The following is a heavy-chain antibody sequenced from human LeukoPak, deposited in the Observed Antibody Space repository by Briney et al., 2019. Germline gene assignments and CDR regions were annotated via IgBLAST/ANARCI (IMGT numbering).Heavy chain of an antibody. V-gene: IGHV4-59*08. J-gene: IGHJ4*02. CDR2: IPDIGSI. CDR1: GGSISSYY. Sequence: SETLSPTSPLSGGSISSYYWSWIRQPPGNGLEWIAYIPDIGSINYNPSLKSRVTISLDTSRNQFSLKLSSVTAADTAVYYCAGHHPRNTVDFWGQGTLVTVSS. D-gene: IGHD2/OR15-2a*01. CDR3: AGHHPRNTVDF.